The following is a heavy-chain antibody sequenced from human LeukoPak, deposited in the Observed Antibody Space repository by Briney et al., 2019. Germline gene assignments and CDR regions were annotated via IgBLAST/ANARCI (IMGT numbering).Heavy chain of an antibody. Sequence: PSETLSLTCTVSGGSISSYYWSWIRQPPGKGLEWIGYIYYSGSTNYNPSLKSRVTISVDTSKNQFSLKLSSVTAADTAVYYCAARGYSSGWYVLGYWGQGTLVTVSS. CDR3: AARGYSSGWYVLGY. J-gene: IGHJ4*02. CDR1: GGSISSYY. CDR2: IYYSGST. V-gene: IGHV4-59*01. D-gene: IGHD6-19*01.